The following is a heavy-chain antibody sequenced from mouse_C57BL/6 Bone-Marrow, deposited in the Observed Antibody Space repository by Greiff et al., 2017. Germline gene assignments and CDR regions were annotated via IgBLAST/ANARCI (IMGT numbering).Heavy chain of an antibody. J-gene: IGHJ2*01. D-gene: IGHD2-12*01. Sequence: VQLQQSGAELVKPGASVKLSCKASGYTFTSYWMHWVKQRPGQGLEWIGMIHPNSGSTNYNEKFKSKATLTVDKSSSTADMQLSSLTSEDSAVYYCALLYPMDYWGRGTTLTVSS. CDR1: GYTFTSYW. CDR3: ALLYPMDY. V-gene: IGHV1-64*01. CDR2: IHPNSGST.